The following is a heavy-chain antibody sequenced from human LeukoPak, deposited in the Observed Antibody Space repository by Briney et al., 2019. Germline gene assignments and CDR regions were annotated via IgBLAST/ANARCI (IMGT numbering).Heavy chain of an antibody. V-gene: IGHV1-69*13. Sequence: SVKVSCKASRGTFSSYAISWVRQAPGQGLEWMGGIIPIFGTANYAQKFQGRVTITADESTSTAYMELSSLRSEDTAVYYCARSSRYYDILTGYQEGLNYYYYYMDVWGKGTTVTISS. CDR1: RGTFSSYA. CDR2: IIPIFGTA. CDR3: ARSSRYYDILTGYQEGLNYYYYYMDV. D-gene: IGHD3-9*01. J-gene: IGHJ6*03.